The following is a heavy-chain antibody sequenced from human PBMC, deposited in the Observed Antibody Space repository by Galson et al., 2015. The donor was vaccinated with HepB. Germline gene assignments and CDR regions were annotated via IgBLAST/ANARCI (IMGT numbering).Heavy chain of an antibody. D-gene: IGHD4-23*01. CDR1: GGTFSSYA. V-gene: IGHV1-69*13. Sequence: SVKVSCKASGGTFSSYAISWVRQAPGQGLEWMGGIIPIFGTANYAQKFQGRVTITADESTSTAYMELSSLRSEDTAVYYCAAYTGLIPDHDAFDIWGQGTMVTVSS. CDR2: IIPIFGTA. CDR3: AAYTGLIPDHDAFDI. J-gene: IGHJ3*02.